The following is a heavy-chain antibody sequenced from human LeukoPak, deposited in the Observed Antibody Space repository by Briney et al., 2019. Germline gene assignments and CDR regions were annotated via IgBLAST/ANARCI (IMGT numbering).Heavy chain of an antibody. CDR3: ARSSYYYDSSGYQNHFDY. V-gene: IGHV4-39*01. CDR2: IYYSGST. Sequence: SETLSLTCTVSGGSISSSSYYWGWIRQPPGKGLEWIGSIYYSGSTYYNPSLKSRVTISVDTSKNQFSLKLSSVTAADTAVYYCARSSYYYDSSGYQNHFDYWGQGTLVTVSS. CDR1: GGSISSSSYY. D-gene: IGHD3-22*01. J-gene: IGHJ4*02.